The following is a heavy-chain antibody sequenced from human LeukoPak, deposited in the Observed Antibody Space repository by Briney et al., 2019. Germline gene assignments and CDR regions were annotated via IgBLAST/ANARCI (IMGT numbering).Heavy chain of an antibody. CDR1: GFTFDDYA. Sequence: GGSLRLSCAASGFTFDDYAMHWVRQAPGKGLEWVSGISWNSGSIGYADSVKGRFTISRDNAKNSLYLQMNSLRAEDTAVYYCARAEDYYDSTGYYCHYFDYWGQGSLVTVSS. V-gene: IGHV3-9*01. CDR3: ARAEDYYDSTGYYCHYFDY. J-gene: IGHJ4*02. CDR2: ISWNSGSI. D-gene: IGHD3-22*01.